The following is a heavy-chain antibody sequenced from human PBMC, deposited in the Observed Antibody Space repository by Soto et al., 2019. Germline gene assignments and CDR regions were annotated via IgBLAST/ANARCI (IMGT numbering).Heavy chain of an antibody. Sequence: ASVKVSCKASGYTFTTYFIHWVRQAPGQGLEWMGIINPTVHTTSYAQKFQGRVTMTSDTSTSTVYMELSSLRSDDTAVYYCARDRVNGVPDYYYYGMDVWGQGTTVTVSS. V-gene: IGHV1-46*01. CDR3: ARDRVNGVPDYYYYGMDV. J-gene: IGHJ6*02. D-gene: IGHD2-8*01. CDR1: GYTFTTYF. CDR2: INPTVHTT.